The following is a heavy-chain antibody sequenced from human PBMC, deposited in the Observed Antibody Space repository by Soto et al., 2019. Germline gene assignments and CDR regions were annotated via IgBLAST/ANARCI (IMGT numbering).Heavy chain of an antibody. CDR3: ARAPLDVSYSGYFDY. J-gene: IGHJ4*02. D-gene: IGHD1-26*01. CDR2: ISSSGSTI. Sequence: NPGGSLRLSCAASGFTFSDYYMSWIRQAPGKGLEWVSYISSSGSTIYYADSVKGRFTISRDNAKNSLYLQMNSLRAEDTAVYYCARAPLDVSYSGYFDYWGQGTLVTVSS. CDR1: GFTFSDYY. V-gene: IGHV3-11*01.